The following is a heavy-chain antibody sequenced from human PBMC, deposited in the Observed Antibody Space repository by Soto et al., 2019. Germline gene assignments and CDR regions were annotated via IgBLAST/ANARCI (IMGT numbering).Heavy chain of an antibody. CDR3: ARGGPAYDFWSGYRTSFDY. D-gene: IGHD3-3*01. Sequence: ASVKVSCKASGYTFTGYYMHWVRQAPGQGLEWMGWINPNSGGTNYAQKFQGRVTMTRDTSISTAYMELSRLRPDDAAVYYCARGGPAYDFWSGYRTSFDYWGQGTLVTVSS. V-gene: IGHV1-2*02. CDR1: GYTFTGYY. CDR2: INPNSGGT. J-gene: IGHJ4*02.